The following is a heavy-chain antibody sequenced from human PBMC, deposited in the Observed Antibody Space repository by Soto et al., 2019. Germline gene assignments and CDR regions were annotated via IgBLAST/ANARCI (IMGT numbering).Heavy chain of an antibody. V-gene: IGHV3-23*01. CDR1: GFTFSSYA. Sequence: GGSLRLSCAASGFTFSSYAMTWVRQAPGKGLEWVSDISGSGGTTYYADSVRGRFTISRDNSKNTLYLQMNSLRAEDTAVYYCAKGAVSGNYWPDYWGQGTLVTVSS. CDR2: ISGSGGTT. D-gene: IGHD3-10*01. J-gene: IGHJ4*02. CDR3: AKGAVSGNYWPDY.